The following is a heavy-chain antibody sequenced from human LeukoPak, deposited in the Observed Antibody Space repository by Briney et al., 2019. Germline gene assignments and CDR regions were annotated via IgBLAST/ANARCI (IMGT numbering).Heavy chain of an antibody. CDR2: IYYSGST. V-gene: IGHV4-59*08. J-gene: IGHJ4*02. D-gene: IGHD6-13*01. CDR1: GGSISSYY. Sequence: SETLSLTCTVSGGSISSYYWSWIRQPPGKGLEWIGYIYYSGSTNYNPSLKSRVTISVDTSKNQFSLKLSSETAADTAVYYCARHLAAAGTVHFDYWGQGTLVTVSS. CDR3: ARHLAAAGTVHFDY.